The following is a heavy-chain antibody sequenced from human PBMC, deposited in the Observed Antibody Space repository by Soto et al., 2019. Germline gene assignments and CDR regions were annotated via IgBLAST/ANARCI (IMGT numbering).Heavy chain of an antibody. V-gene: IGHV1-2*02. D-gene: IGHD1-26*01. Sequence: LLKVSCKAFGYTFTDYYMHRVRQSPGQGLEWMGWINHNSGGTTYAQKFQGTVTMTRETSISTAYMELSRLRSDETDVYYCARDGDSGSYYVYWGQGTLVPASS. J-gene: IGHJ4*02. CDR2: INHNSGGT. CDR3: ARDGDSGSYYVY. CDR1: GYTFTDYY.